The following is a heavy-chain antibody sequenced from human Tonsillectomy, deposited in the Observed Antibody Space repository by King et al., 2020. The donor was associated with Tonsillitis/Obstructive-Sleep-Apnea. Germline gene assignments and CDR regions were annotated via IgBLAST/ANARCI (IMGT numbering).Heavy chain of an antibody. CDR2: FDPEDGET. CDR3: AKENYDFWRGRAYYYYYRDV. CDR1: GYTLTELS. V-gene: IGHV1-24*01. Sequence: QLVQSGAEVKKPGASVKVSCKVSGYTLTELSMHWVRQAPGKGLEWMGGFDPEDGETIYAQKFRGRVTMTEDTSTDTAYMELSSLRSEDTAVYYCAKENYDFWRGRAYYYYYRDVWGKGTTVTVSS. J-gene: IGHJ6*03. D-gene: IGHD3-3*01.